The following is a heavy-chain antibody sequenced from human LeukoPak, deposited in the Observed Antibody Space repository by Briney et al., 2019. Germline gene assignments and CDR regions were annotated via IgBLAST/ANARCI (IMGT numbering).Heavy chain of an antibody. CDR1: GGSFSGYY. CDR3: ARDRAGVVRGVEGYYFDY. D-gene: IGHD3-10*01. V-gene: IGHV4-34*01. J-gene: IGHJ4*02. CDR2: INHSGST. Sequence: PSETLSLTCAVYGGSFSGYYWSWIRQPPGKGLEWIGEINHSGSTNYNPSLKSRVTISVDTSKNQFSLKLSSVTAADTAVYYCARDRAGVVRGVEGYYFDYWGQGTLVTVSS.